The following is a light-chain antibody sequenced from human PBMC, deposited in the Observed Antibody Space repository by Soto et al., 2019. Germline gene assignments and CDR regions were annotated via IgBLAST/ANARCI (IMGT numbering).Light chain of an antibody. CDR1: QSVSGNY. CDR3: HQYGGSPPT. J-gene: IGKJ1*01. Sequence: IVLTQSPVTLSFXXXXXXXLSXXXSQSVSGNYLSWYQQKPGQAPRLLIYGVSGRATGIPDRFSGSGSGTDFTLTISRLEPEDFAVYHCHQYGGSPPTFGQGTKVDI. CDR2: GVS. V-gene: IGKV3-20*01.